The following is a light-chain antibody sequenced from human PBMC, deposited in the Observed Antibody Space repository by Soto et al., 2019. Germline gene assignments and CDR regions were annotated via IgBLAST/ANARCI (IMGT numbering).Light chain of an antibody. J-gene: IGKJ3*01. V-gene: IGKV3-20*01. CDR2: GAS. Sequence: EIVLTQSPGTLSLSPGEGATLSCRAGQSVYVNLAWYQQKPGQSPRLLIYGASTRATDIPDRFSGSGSDTDFALTISRLEPEDFAVYYCQQYSGSPFTFGPGTKVNIK. CDR3: QQYSGSPFT. CDR1: QSVYVN.